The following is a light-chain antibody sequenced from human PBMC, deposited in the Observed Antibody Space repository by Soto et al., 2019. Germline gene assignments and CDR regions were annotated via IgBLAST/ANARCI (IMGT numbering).Light chain of an antibody. V-gene: IGKV1-9*01. CDR2: AES. J-gene: IGKJ2*01. Sequence: DIQLTHSPSFLSASVGDRVTITCRASQGISSYLAWYQQRPGKAPKLLIYAESTLQSGVPSRFSGSGSGTEFTLTISSLQPEDFATFYCQQLNSYPRTFGQGTKLEIK. CDR3: QQLNSYPRT. CDR1: QGISSY.